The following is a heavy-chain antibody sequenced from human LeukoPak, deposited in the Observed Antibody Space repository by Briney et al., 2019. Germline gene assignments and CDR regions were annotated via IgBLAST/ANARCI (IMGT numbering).Heavy chain of an antibody. D-gene: IGHD3-10*01. CDR3: ARQELRVDY. CDR2: SNHSGST. Sequence: KRSETLSLTCAVYGGSFSGYYWSWIRQPPGKGLEWIGESNHSGSTYYNPSLKSRVTISVDTSKNQFSLKLSSVTAADTAVYYCARQELRVDYWGQGTLVTVSS. V-gene: IGHV4-34*01. CDR1: GGSFSGYY. J-gene: IGHJ4*02.